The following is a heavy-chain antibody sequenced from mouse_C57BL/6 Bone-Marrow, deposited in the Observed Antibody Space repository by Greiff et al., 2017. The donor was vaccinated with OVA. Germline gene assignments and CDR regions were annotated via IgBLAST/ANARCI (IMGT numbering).Heavy chain of an antibody. CDR2: IHPNSGST. V-gene: IGHV1-64*01. CDR1: GYTFTSYW. Sequence: QVQLQQSGAELVKPGASVKLSCKTSGYTFTSYWMRWVKQRPGQGLEWIGMIHPNSGSTNYNEKFKSKATLTVDKSSSTAYMQLSSLTSEDSAVYYCARGGFYYSNYVGWYFDVWGTGTTVTVSS. J-gene: IGHJ1*03. CDR3: ARGGFYYSNYVGWYFDV. D-gene: IGHD2-5*01.